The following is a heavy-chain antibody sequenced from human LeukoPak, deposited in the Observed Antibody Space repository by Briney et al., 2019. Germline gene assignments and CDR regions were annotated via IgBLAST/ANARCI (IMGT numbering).Heavy chain of an antibody. CDR3: ARVSVDILTGAGAFDI. V-gene: IGHV4-30-2*01. CDR1: GGSISSGGYS. Sequence: TLSLTCAVSGGSISSGGYSWSWIRQPPGKGLEWIGYIYHSGSTYYNPSLKSRVTISVDRSKNQFSLKLSSVTAADTAVYYCARVSVDILTGAGAFDIWGQGTMVTVAP. D-gene: IGHD3-9*01. J-gene: IGHJ3*02. CDR2: IYHSGST.